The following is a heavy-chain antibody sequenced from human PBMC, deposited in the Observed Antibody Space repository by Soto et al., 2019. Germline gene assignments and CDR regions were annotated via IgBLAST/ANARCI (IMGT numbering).Heavy chain of an antibody. CDR3: AKVDGSGTYNISPFDY. CDR2: ISGGTTKT. CDR1: GSTFSSYA. D-gene: IGHD3-10*01. J-gene: IGHJ4*02. V-gene: IGHV3-23*01. Sequence: GGSLRLSCAASGSTFSSYAMSWVRQAPGKGLQWVSSISGGTTKTYYADSVKGRFTISRDNSKNTLYLQMNSLRDEDTAVYYCAKVDGSGTYNISPFDYWGQGTLVTVSS.